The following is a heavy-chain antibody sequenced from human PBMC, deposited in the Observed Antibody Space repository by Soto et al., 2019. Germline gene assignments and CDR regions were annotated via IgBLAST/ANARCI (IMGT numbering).Heavy chain of an antibody. CDR3: ARQDIVVVTLDY. J-gene: IGHJ4*02. V-gene: IGHV4-39*01. CDR1: GGSISSSSYY. D-gene: IGHD2-21*02. Sequence: QLQLQESGPGLVKPSETLSLTCTVSGGSISSSSYYWGWIRQPPGKGLEWIGSIYYSGSTYYNPSLKSRVTISVDTSKNQFALKLSSVTAADTAVDYCARQDIVVVTLDYWGQGTLVTVSS. CDR2: IYYSGST.